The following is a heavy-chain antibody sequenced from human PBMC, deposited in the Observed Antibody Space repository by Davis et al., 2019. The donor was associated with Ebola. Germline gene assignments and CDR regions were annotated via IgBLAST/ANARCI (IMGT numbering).Heavy chain of an antibody. V-gene: IGHV3-30-3*01. CDR3: AKENWNS. Sequence: PGGSLRLSCAASGFTFSSYAMHWVRQAPGKGLEWVAVISYDGSNKYYADSVKGRFTISRDNSKNTLYLQMNSLRAEDTAVYYCAKENWNSWGQGTLVTVSS. CDR2: ISYDGSNK. D-gene: IGHD1-1*01. CDR1: GFTFSSYA. J-gene: IGHJ4*02.